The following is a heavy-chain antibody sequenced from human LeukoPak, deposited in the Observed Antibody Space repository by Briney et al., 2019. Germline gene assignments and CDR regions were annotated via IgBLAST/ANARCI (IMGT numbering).Heavy chain of an antibody. Sequence: GGSLRLSCTVSGFTVSSNSMSWVRQAPGKGLEWVSFIYSDNTHYSDSVKGRFTISRDNSKNTVYLQMNSLRVDDTAVYYCAKDRQRGNYFRNYYYYMDVWGKGTTVTVSS. CDR1: GFTVSSNS. J-gene: IGHJ6*03. CDR3: AKDRQRGNYFRNYYYYMDV. CDR2: IYSDNT. D-gene: IGHD1-26*01. V-gene: IGHV3-53*01.